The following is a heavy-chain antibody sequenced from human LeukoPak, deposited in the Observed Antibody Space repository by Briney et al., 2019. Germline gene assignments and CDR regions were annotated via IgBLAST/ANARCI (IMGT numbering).Heavy chain of an antibody. D-gene: IGHD2-2*01. Sequence: SETLSLNCTVSGGSINTDYWSWVRQPPGKGLEWIGYIYYSGSSINYNPSLKSRVTISIDRSKSQFSLKLNSVTAADTAVYYCARASYCSSTSCYASFDYWGQGTLVTVSS. CDR3: ARASYCSSTSCYASFDY. V-gene: IGHV4-59*12. CDR1: GGSINTDY. J-gene: IGHJ4*02. CDR2: IYYSGSSI.